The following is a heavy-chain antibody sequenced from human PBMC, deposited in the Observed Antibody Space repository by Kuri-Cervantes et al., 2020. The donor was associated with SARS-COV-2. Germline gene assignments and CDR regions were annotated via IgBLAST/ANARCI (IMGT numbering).Heavy chain of an antibody. CDR3: ARELVVVPAAEQNWYYYYGMDV. Sequence: ASVKVSCKASGYTFTSYGIGWVRQAPGQGLEWMGWISTYYGDTDYAQKFQGWVTMTRDTSISTAYMELSRLRSDDTAVYYCARELVVVPAAEQNWYYYYGMDVWGQGTTVTVSS. CDR2: ISTYYGDT. V-gene: IGHV1-18*01. D-gene: IGHD2-2*01. CDR1: GYTFTSYG. J-gene: IGHJ6*02.